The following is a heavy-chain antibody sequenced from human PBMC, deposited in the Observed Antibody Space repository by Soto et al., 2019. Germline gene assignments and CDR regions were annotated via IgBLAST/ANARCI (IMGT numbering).Heavy chain of an antibody. CDR2: IRSKANSYAT. V-gene: IGHV3-73*01. CDR1: GFTFSGSA. Sequence: EVQLVESGGGLVQPGGSLKLSCAASGFTFSGSAMHWVRQASGKGLEWVGRIRSKANSYATAYAASGKGKFTISRDDSKNTAYLQMNSMKTEDTAVYYCTRADYDSSGSCLDYWGQGTLVTVSS. CDR3: TRADYDSSGSCLDY. D-gene: IGHD3-22*01. J-gene: IGHJ4*02.